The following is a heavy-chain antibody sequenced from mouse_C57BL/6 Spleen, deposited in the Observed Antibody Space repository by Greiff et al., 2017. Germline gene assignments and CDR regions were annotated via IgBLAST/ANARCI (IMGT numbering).Heavy chain of an antibody. Sequence: EVKLQESGPGLVKPSQSLSLTCSVTGYSITSGYYWNWIRQFPGNKLEWMGYISYDGSNNYNPSLKNRISITRDTSKNQFFLKLTSVTTEDTATYYCAGGGYYDFDYWGQGTTLTVSS. CDR1: GYSITSGYY. V-gene: IGHV3-6*01. CDR3: AGGGYYDFDY. D-gene: IGHD2-3*01. CDR2: ISYDGSN. J-gene: IGHJ2*01.